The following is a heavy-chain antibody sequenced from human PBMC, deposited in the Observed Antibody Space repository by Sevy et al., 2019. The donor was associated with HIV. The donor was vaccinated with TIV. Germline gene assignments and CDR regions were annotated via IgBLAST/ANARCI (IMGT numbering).Heavy chain of an antibody. D-gene: IGHD3-16*01. CDR2: IYYSGST. V-gene: IGHV4-39*01. Sequence: SETLSLTCTVSGASTSSRSHYWAWIRQPPGKGLEWIGSIYYSGSTNYNPSLRSRATISVDPAKNQWSLKLNSVTAADTAVYYSARAWGSYFSFRDWGQGTRVTVSS. J-gene: IGHJ4*02. CDR3: ARAWGSYFSFRD. CDR1: GASTSSRSHY.